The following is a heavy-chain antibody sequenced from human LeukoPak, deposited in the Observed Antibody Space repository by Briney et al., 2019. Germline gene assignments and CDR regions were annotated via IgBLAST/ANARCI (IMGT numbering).Heavy chain of an antibody. CDR2: IIPILGIA. J-gene: IGHJ4*02. CDR3: ARTEGGTITGTYYFDY. CDR1: GGTFSSYA. Sequence: GASVKVSCKASGGTFSSYAISWVRQAPGQGLEWMGGIIPILGIANYAQKFQGRVTITADKSTSTAYMELSSLRSEDTAVYYCARTEGGTITGTYYFDYWGQGTLVTVSS. D-gene: IGHD1-7*01. V-gene: IGHV1-69*10.